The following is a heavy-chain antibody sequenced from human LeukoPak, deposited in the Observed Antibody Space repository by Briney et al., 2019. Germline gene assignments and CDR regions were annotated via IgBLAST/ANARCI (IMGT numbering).Heavy chain of an antibody. J-gene: IGHJ4*02. CDR1: GFTFDDYA. Sequence: LSGGSLRLSCAASGFTFDDYAMHWVRQAPGKGLEWVSGISWNSGSIGYADSVEGRFTISRDNAKNSLYLQMNSLRAEDTALYYCAKDRYRYSSSWTPFDYWGQGTLVTVSS. CDR3: AKDRYRYSSSWTPFDY. D-gene: IGHD6-13*01. CDR2: ISWNSGSI. V-gene: IGHV3-9*01.